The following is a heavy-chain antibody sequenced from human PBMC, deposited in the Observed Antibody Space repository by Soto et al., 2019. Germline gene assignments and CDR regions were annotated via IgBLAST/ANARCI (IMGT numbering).Heavy chain of an antibody. CDR2: ISAYNGNT. Sequence: QVQLVQSGAEVKKPGASVKVSCKASGYTFTSYGISWVRQAPGQGLEWMGWISAYNGNTNYAQKLQGRVTMTTDTSTXRAXMXRRSLRSDDTAVYYCARDNSVLLWFGELEFGDAFDIWGQGTMVTVSS. CDR1: GYTFTSYG. J-gene: IGHJ3*02. CDR3: ARDNSVLLWFGELEFGDAFDI. D-gene: IGHD3-10*01. V-gene: IGHV1-18*01.